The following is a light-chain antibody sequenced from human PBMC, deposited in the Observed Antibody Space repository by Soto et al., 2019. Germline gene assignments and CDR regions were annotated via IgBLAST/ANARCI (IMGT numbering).Light chain of an antibody. J-gene: IGKJ1*01. CDR1: QTLSSS. Sequence: DIVMTQSPATLSLSPGARATLFCRASQTLSSSLAWYQQKPGQAPRLLIFGASARATGVPARFSGSGSGTLFTLSISSLQSEDFGVYYCQEYNKWPWTFGQGTKVDIK. V-gene: IGKV3-15*01. CDR2: GAS. CDR3: QEYNKWPWT.